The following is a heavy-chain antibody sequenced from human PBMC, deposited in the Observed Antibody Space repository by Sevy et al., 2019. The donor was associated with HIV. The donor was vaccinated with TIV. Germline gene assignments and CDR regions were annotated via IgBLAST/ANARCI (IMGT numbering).Heavy chain of an antibody. CDR2: ISSVSTSI. CDR3: ARVVGYVSGNYYKYYSDLDV. Sequence: GGSLRLSCTASGFSFDSYDMNWVRQAPGKGLEWVSSISSVSTSIYYGDSVRGRFSISRDNAKKSLYLQMNGLRVEDTAVYYCARVVGYVSGNYYKYYSDLDVWGQGTAVTVSS. J-gene: IGHJ6*02. D-gene: IGHD3-10*01. CDR1: GFSFDSYD. V-gene: IGHV3-21*01.